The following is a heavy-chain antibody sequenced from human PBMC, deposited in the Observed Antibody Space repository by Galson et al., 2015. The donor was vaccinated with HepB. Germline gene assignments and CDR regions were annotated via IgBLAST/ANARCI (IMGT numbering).Heavy chain of an antibody. CDR1: GGTFSRYD. Sequence: SVKVSCKASGGTFSRYDVSWVRQAPGQGLEWMGRIIPSLEVANYAQKFQGRVTITADKSTSTAYMELSSLRFEDTAVYYCATSIFGVSVPFDYWGQGTLVTVSS. D-gene: IGHD3-3*01. V-gene: IGHV1-69*04. J-gene: IGHJ4*02. CDR3: ATSIFGVSVPFDY. CDR2: IIPSLEVA.